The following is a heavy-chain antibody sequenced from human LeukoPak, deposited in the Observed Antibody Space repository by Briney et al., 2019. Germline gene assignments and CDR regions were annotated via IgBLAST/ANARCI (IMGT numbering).Heavy chain of an antibody. CDR3: AKDLSRDGYYTSFDI. Sequence: GGSLRLSCAASGFTFDDYAMHWVRQAPGKGLEWVSGISWNSGSIGYADSVKGRFTISRDNAKNSLYLQMNSLRAEDTALYYCAKDLSRDGYYTSFDIWGQGTMVTASS. J-gene: IGHJ3*02. V-gene: IGHV3-9*01. D-gene: IGHD5-24*01. CDR1: GFTFDDYA. CDR2: ISWNSGSI.